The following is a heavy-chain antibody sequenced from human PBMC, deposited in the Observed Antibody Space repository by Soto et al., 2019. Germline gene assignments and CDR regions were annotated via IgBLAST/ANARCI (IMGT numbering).Heavy chain of an antibody. CDR3: ARHHGPTTSENWFDP. D-gene: IGHD5-12*01. CDR1: GYTFFTYD. V-gene: IGHV1-18*01. J-gene: IGHJ5*02. Sequence: ASVKVSCKASGYTFFTYDISWVRQAPGQGLEWMGWISTYSGDTKYAQKFQGRVTMTTDTSTTTAYLELRSLKSDDTAVYYCARHHGPTTSENWFDPWGQGTLVTVSS. CDR2: ISTYSGDT.